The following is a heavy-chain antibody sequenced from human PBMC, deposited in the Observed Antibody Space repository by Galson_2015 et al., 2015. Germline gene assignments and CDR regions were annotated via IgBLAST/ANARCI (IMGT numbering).Heavy chain of an antibody. Sequence: SLRLSCAASGFTFSSYAMHWVRQAPGKGLEWVAVISYDGSNKYYADSVKGRFTISRDNSKNTLYLQMNSLRAEDTAVYYCARGSGNSGWSTLGYWGQGTLVTVSS. D-gene: IGHD6-19*01. J-gene: IGHJ4*02. CDR1: GFTFSSYA. CDR2: ISYDGSNK. CDR3: ARGSGNSGWSTLGY. V-gene: IGHV3-30-3*01.